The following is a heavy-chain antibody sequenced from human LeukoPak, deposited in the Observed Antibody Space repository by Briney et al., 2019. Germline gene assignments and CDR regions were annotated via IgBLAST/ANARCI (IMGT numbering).Heavy chain of an antibody. CDR3: ARRRLANKKYYYYYYGLDV. Sequence: GESLKISCKGSGYSFANYFIAWVRQMPGKGLEWMGIIYPGDSDTRYSPSFQGQVTISADKSINTAYLQWSSLKASDTAMYYCARRRLANKKYYYYYYGLDVWGQGTTVTVSS. CDR1: GYSFANYF. CDR2: IYPGDSDT. V-gene: IGHV5-51*01. D-gene: IGHD3-9*01. J-gene: IGHJ6*02.